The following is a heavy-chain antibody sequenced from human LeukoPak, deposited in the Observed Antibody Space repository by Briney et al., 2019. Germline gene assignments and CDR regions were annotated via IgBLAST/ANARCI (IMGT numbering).Heavy chain of an antibody. D-gene: IGHD4-17*01. Sequence: GGSLRLSCAASGFTFSSYGMNWVRQAPGKGLEWVANIKHDGSDSFYADSVKGRFTISRDNSENSLYLQMHSLRVEDTAMYFCARDRRPTIYGGLDSWGQGTVVTVSS. V-gene: IGHV3-7*01. CDR1: GFTFSSYG. CDR3: ARDRRPTIYGGLDS. J-gene: IGHJ4*02. CDR2: IKHDGSDS.